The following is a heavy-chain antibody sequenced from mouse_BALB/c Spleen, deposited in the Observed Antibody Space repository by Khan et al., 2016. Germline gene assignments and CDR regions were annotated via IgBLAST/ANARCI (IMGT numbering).Heavy chain of an antibody. Sequence: EVKLLESGGGLVQPGGSLKLSCAASGFDFSRYWMSWVRQAPGQGLEWIGEINPDSSTITYTPSLKDKFIISRDNAKNTLYLQMSKVRSEDTALYYCASAGYYGYLAYWGQGTLVTVTA. CDR1: GFDFSRYW. J-gene: IGHJ3*01. V-gene: IGHV4-1*02. CDR3: ASAGYYGYLAY. D-gene: IGHD1-1*01. CDR2: INPDSSTI.